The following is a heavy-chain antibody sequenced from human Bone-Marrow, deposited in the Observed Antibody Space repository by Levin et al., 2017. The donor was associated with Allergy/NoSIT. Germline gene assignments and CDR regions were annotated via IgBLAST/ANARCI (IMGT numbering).Heavy chain of an antibody. CDR3: ARGEKNTIRTFDY. CDR2: INSDGSAM. CDR1: GFTFGTYW. J-gene: IGHJ4*02. D-gene: IGHD5-24*01. V-gene: IGHV3-74*01. Sequence: PGGSLRLSCVGSGFTFGTYWMYWIRQVPGKGLVWVSRINSDGSAMIYADSVKGRFSVSRDDAKKTLYLDMDNLRVEDTAVYYCARGEKNTIRTFDYWGQGTLVTVSS.